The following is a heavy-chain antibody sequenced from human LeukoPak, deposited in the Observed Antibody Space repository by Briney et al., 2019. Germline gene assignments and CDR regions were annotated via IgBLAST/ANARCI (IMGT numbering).Heavy chain of an antibody. CDR2: IGGGGADT. CDR1: GFTFNTYA. CDR3: AKLPKFGVVPYCDY. D-gene: IGHD3-3*01. Sequence: PGGSLRLSCAASGFTFNTYAMSWVRQTPDKGLEWVSAIGGGGADTFYADAVEGRFTVSRDNSKNTLFLHMNRLRAEDTAVYYCAKLPKFGVVPYCDYWGQGTLVTVSS. V-gene: IGHV3-23*01. J-gene: IGHJ4*02.